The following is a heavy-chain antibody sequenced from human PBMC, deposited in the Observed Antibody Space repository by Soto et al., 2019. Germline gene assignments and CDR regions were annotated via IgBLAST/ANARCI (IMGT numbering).Heavy chain of an antibody. CDR1: GFTFSSYS. D-gene: IGHD3-9*01. V-gene: IGHV3-21*01. CDR3: ATGYFQEPVY. J-gene: IGHJ4*01. Sequence: EVQLVESGGGLVKPGGSLRLSCAASGFTFSSYSMNWVRQAPGKWLEWVSSISSSSSYISYADSVKGRFTISRDNAKNALYLQMNSLRAEDTAVYYCATGYFQEPVYWGPGTLVTVSS. CDR2: ISSSSSYI.